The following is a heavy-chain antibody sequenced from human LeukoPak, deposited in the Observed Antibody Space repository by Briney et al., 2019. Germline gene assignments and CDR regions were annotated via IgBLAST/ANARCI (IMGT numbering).Heavy chain of an antibody. CDR1: GGSISSGNYY. Sequence: SETLSLTCTVSGGSISSGNYYWSWIRQPAGKGLGWIGRIYTSGSTNYNPSLKSRVTISVDTSKNQFSLKLSSVTAADTAVYYCARSPVVTPLMYYCYYMDVWGKGTTVTISS. V-gene: IGHV4-61*02. D-gene: IGHD4-23*01. CDR3: ARSPVVTPLMYYCYYMDV. CDR2: IYTSGST. J-gene: IGHJ6*03.